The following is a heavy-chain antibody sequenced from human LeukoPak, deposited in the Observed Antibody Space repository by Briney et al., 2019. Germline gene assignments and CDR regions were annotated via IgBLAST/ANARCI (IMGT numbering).Heavy chain of an antibody. CDR3: ARAYYYGSGSYPDS. CDR2: ILHNSATI. J-gene: IGHJ5*01. V-gene: IGHV3-48*04. CDR1: GFTFSSYS. Sequence: PGGSLRLSCAASGFTFSSYSMNWVRQAPGKGLEWLSYILHNSATIYYANSVKGRSTISRDNAKNSLYLQMNSLRAEDTAVYYCARAYYYGSGSYPDSWGQGTLVTVSS. D-gene: IGHD3-10*01.